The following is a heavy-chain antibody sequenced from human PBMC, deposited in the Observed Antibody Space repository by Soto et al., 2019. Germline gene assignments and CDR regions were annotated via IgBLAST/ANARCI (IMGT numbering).Heavy chain of an antibody. V-gene: IGHV3-30-3*01. D-gene: IGHD6-19*01. J-gene: IGHJ4*02. CDR2: ISYDGSNK. CDR1: GFTFSSYA. Sequence: GGSLRLSCAASGFTFSSYAMHWVRQAPGKGLEWVAVISYDGSNKYYADSVKGRFTISRDNSKNTLYLQMNSLRAEDTAVYYCARDVSPYSSAPYYWGQGTLVTVSS. CDR3: ARDVSPYSSAPYY.